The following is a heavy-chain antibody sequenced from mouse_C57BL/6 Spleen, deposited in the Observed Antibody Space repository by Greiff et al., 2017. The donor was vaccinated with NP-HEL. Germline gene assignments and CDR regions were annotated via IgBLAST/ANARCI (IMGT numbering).Heavy chain of an antibody. Sequence: VQLQQPGAELVKPGASVKLSCKASGYTFTSYWMQWVKQRPGQGLEWIGEIDPSDSYTNYNQKFKGKATLTVDTSSSTAYMQLSSLTSEDSAVYYCARGGDYGPAYWGQGTLVTVSA. CDR1: GYTFTSYW. J-gene: IGHJ3*01. CDR3: ARGGDYGPAY. V-gene: IGHV1-50*01. CDR2: IDPSDSYT. D-gene: IGHD2-4*01.